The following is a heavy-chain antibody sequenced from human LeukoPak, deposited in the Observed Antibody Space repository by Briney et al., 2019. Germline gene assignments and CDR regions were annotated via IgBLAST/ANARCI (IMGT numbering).Heavy chain of an antibody. CDR3: AKDFTRGNSGYWYLDL. J-gene: IGHJ2*01. V-gene: IGHV3-9*03. CDR2: ISWNSGSI. Sequence: GGSLRLSCAASGFTFDDYAMHWVRQAPGKGLEWVSGISWNSGSIGYADSVKGRFTISRDNAKNSLYLQMNSLRAEDMALYYCAKDFTRGNSGYWYLDLWGRGTLVTVSS. CDR1: GFTFDDYA. D-gene: IGHD4-23*01.